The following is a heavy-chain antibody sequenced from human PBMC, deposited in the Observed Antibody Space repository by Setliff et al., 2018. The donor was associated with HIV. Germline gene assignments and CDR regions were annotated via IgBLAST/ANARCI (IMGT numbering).Heavy chain of an antibody. D-gene: IGHD4-4*01. Sequence: PSETLSLTCTVSGGSISTYYLTWIRQPAGKGLEWIGRIFASGSTNYNPSLKSRVTMSVDTSKNQFSLRLSSVTAADTAVYYCARLLDYTNGRYFDYWGPGTLVTVSS. CDR1: GGSISTYY. CDR2: IFASGST. J-gene: IGHJ4*02. V-gene: IGHV4-4*07. CDR3: ARLLDYTNGRYFDY.